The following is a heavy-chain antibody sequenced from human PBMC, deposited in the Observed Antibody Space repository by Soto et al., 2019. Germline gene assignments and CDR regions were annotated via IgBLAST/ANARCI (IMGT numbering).Heavy chain of an antibody. CDR3: ARGRGVTIPEGY. J-gene: IGHJ4*02. V-gene: IGHV3-7*04. D-gene: IGHD4-17*01. CDR1: GFTFSTYW. Sequence: EVQLVESGGGLVQPGGSLRLSCAASGFTFSTYWMSWVRQAPGKGLEWVANIKQDGSEKYYMDSVKGRFTISRDNAKDSLFLQMNSLRVEDTAVYYCARGRGVTIPEGYWGQGTLVTVSS. CDR2: IKQDGSEK.